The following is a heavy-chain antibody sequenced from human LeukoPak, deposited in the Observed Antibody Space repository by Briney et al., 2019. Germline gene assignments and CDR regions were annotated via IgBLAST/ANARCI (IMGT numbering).Heavy chain of an antibody. J-gene: IGHJ6*03. CDR1: GGSISDYY. CDR2: IYYSGST. Sequence: SGTLSLTCTVPGGSISDYYWNWIRQPPGKGLEWIGYIYYSGSTTYNPSLKSRVTMSVATAKNRFSLKMRSVTAADTAVYYCARGDFCSSTNCYLRPMDVWGKGTTVTVSS. CDR3: ARGDFCSSTNCYLRPMDV. V-gene: IGHV4-59*01. D-gene: IGHD2-2*01.